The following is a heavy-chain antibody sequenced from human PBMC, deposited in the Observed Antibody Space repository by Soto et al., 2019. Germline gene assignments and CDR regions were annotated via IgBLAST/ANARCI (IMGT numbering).Heavy chain of an antibody. CDR1: GFTFSSYW. CDR3: ARVEYYDFWSGSRPLDY. V-gene: IGHV3-7*03. J-gene: IGHJ4*02. D-gene: IGHD3-3*01. CDR2: IKQDGSEK. Sequence: PGGSLRLSCAASGFTFSSYWMSWVRQAPGKGLEWVANIKQDGSEKYYVDSVKGRFTISRDNAKNSLYLQMNSLRAEGTAVYYCARVEYYDFWSGSRPLDYWGQGTLVTVSS.